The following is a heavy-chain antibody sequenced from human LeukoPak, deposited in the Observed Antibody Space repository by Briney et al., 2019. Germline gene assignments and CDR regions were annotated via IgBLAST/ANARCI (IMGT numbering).Heavy chain of an antibody. D-gene: IGHD2-15*01. J-gene: IGHJ4*02. CDR2: IYYSGST. CDR1: GGSISSGGYY. Sequence: SETLSLTCTVSGGSISSGGYYWSWIRQHPGKGLEWIGYIYYSGSTYYNPSLKSRVTISVDTSKNQFSLKLSSVTAADTAVYYCARQHCSGGDCYFFDWGQGTLVTVSS. CDR3: ARQHCSGGDCYFFD. V-gene: IGHV4-31*03.